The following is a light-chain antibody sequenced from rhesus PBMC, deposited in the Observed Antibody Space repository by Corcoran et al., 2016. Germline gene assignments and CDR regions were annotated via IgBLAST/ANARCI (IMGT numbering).Light chain of an antibody. Sequence: EIVMTQSPATLSLSPGERATLSCRASQSVSSNLAWYQQKPGQAPRLLITYASNRATGIPDRVSGSGSGTDFTLTISSLGPEDVGVYYCQQYNNWNTFGGGTKVEIK. CDR1: QSVSSN. CDR2: YAS. CDR3: QQYNNWNT. J-gene: IGKJ4*01. V-gene: IGKV3-35*01.